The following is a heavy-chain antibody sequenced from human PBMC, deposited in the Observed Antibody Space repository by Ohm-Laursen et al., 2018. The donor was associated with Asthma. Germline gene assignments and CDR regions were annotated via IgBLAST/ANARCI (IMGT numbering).Heavy chain of an antibody. CDR2: IYYSGIT. CDR1: GDSISSGNNY. J-gene: IGHJ4*02. V-gene: IGHV4-31*02. D-gene: IGHD3-22*01. CDR3: ARATYYHESTGYYFFDY. Sequence: TLSLTWTVSGDSISSGNNYWSWIRQLPGKGLEWIGYIYYSGITYSNPSLRSRVTMLVDTSTNQFSLNLSSVSAADTAMYYCARATYYHESTGYYFFDYWGQGTLVTVSS.